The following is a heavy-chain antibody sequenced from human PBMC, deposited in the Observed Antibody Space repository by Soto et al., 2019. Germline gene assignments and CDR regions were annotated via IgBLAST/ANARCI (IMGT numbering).Heavy chain of an antibody. D-gene: IGHD1-26*01. CDR1: GYTFTSYG. Sequence: QVQLVQSGAEVKKPGASVKVSCKASGYTFTSYGISWVRQAPGQGLEWMGWISAYNGNTKYAQKLQGRVTMTTDTSTSTAYLEMRSLRSADTAVYYCAREGRSGSYSPFAYWGQGTLVTVSS. CDR2: ISAYNGNT. J-gene: IGHJ4*02. CDR3: AREGRSGSYSPFAY. V-gene: IGHV1-18*01.